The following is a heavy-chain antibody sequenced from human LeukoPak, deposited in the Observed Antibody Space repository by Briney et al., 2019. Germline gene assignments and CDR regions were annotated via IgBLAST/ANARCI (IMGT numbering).Heavy chain of an antibody. V-gene: IGHV3-48*01. CDR1: GFTVSSYS. D-gene: IGHD1-26*01. J-gene: IGHJ4*02. CDR2: ISSSSSTI. Sequence: GGSLRLSCAASGFTVSSYSMNWVRQAPGKGLEWVSYISSSSSTIYYADSVKGRFTISRDNAKNSLYLQMNSLRAEDTAVYYCARPSSGLFDYWGQGTLVTVSS. CDR3: ARPSSGLFDY.